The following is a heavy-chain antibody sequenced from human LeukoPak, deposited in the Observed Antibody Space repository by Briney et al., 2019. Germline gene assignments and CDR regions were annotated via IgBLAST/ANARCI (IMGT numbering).Heavy chain of an antibody. CDR1: GFTFSSYA. J-gene: IGHJ4*02. Sequence: PGGSLRLTCAASGFTFSSYAMTWVRQAPGKGLEWVSAISDSGRSTYYADSVKGRFTISRDNAKNSLYLQMNSLRAEDTAVYYCARVFHDSSFLDYWGQGTLVTVSS. CDR2: ISDSGRST. CDR3: ARVFHDSSFLDY. D-gene: IGHD3-22*01. V-gene: IGHV3-23*01.